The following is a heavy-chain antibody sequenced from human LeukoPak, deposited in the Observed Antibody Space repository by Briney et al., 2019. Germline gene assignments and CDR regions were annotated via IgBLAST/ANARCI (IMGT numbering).Heavy chain of an antibody. CDR3: ARANWETGNYGWFDS. V-gene: IGHV4-59*01. CDR2: IYYSGST. Sequence: SETLSLTCTVSGGSISSYSWNWIRQPPGQGLEWLGYIYYSGSTNYSPSLKSRVTMSVDTSKNQFSLRLTSVTAADTAVYYCARANWETGNYGWFDSWGQGILATVSS. CDR1: GGSISSYS. J-gene: IGHJ5*01. D-gene: IGHD1-1*01.